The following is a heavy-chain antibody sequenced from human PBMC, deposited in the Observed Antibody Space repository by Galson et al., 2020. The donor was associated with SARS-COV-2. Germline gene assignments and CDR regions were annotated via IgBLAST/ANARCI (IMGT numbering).Heavy chain of an antibody. Sequence: SGPTLVKPTQTLTLTCTFSGFSLSTSGVGVGWIRQPPGKALEWLALIYWDDDKRYSPSLKSRLTITKDTSKNQVVLTMTNMDPVDTARYYCAHRGAQWDHGYVDYWGQGTLVTVSS. V-gene: IGHV2-5*02. CDR2: IYWDDDK. CDR1: GFSLSTSGVG. J-gene: IGHJ4*03. D-gene: IGHD1-26*01. CDR3: AHRGAQWDHGYVDY.